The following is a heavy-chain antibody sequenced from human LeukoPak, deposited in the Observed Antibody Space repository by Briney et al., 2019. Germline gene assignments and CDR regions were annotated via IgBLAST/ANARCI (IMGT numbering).Heavy chain of an antibody. J-gene: IGHJ4*02. V-gene: IGHV3-30-3*01. Sequence: GRSLRLSCAASGFTFSSYAMHWVRQAPGKGLEWVAVISYDGSNKYYADSVKGRFTISRDNSKNTLYLQMNSLRVEDTAVYYCARDLPGELWFGELSNWGQGTLVTVSS. D-gene: IGHD3-10*01. CDR2: ISYDGSNK. CDR1: GFTFSSYA. CDR3: ARDLPGELWFGELSN.